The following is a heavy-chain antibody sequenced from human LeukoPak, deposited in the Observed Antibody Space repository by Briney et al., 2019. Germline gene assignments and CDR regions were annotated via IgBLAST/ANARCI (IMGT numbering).Heavy chain of an antibody. Sequence: GGSLRLSCAASGFTFSSYTMNWVRQAPGKGLEWVSYISSGNSNIYYADSVKGRFTISRDNAKNSLYLQMDSLRAEDTALYYCARVEVPAALHAFDIWGERTMVTVSS. CDR2: ISSGNSNI. J-gene: IGHJ3*02. V-gene: IGHV3-48*01. D-gene: IGHD2-2*01. CDR1: GFTFSSYT. CDR3: ARVEVPAALHAFDI.